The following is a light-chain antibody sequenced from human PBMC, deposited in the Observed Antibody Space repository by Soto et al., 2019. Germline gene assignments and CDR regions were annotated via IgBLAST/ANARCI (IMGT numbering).Light chain of an antibody. J-gene: IGLJ3*02. Sequence: QHVLTQSPSASASLGASVKLTCTLSSGHSRYAIAWHQQQPEKGPRYLMKVNSDGSHNKGDGIPDRFSGSSSGAERYLTISSLQSEDEADYYCQTWGTGIRVFGGGTKLTVL. CDR1: SGHSRYA. CDR3: QTWGTGIRV. CDR2: VNSDGSH. V-gene: IGLV4-69*01.